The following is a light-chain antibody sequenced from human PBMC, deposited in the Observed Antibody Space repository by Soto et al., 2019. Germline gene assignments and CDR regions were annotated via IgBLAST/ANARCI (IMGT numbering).Light chain of an antibody. CDR3: QQYDSSPLT. Sequence: EIVLTQSPDTLSLSPGERATLSCRASQSVDGNYLAWYQQKPDQAPRVLIYDASIRATGIPDRFSGSGSGTDFTLTISRLEPEDSAVYYCQQYDSSPLTFGGGTKVQIK. J-gene: IGKJ4*01. CDR2: DAS. V-gene: IGKV3-20*01. CDR1: QSVDGNY.